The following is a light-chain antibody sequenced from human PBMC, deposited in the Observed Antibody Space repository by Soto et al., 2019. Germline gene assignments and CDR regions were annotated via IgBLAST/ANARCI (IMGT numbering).Light chain of an antibody. CDR1: NSDVGAYNY. Sequence: QSALTQPASVSGSPGQSITISCTGTNSDVGAYNYVSWYHQHPGKAPKLIIYDVSDRPSGVSTRFSGAKSGNTASLTISGLQAEDEADYYCSSYTTNRTVVFGGGTKLTVL. CDR2: DVS. V-gene: IGLV2-14*01. J-gene: IGLJ2*01. CDR3: SSYTTNRTVV.